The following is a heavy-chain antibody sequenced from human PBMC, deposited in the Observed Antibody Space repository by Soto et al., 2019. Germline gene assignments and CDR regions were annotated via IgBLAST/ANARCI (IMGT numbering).Heavy chain of an antibody. CDR2: INPNSGGT. D-gene: IGHD2-2*01. CDR1: GYTFTGYY. V-gene: IGHV1-2*04. CDR3: AREDCINSICYPYYAYGMDV. J-gene: IGHJ6*02. Sequence: ASAKVSCKASGYTFTGYYIHCVRQAPGQGLEWMGWINPNSGGTNYAQKFQGWVTMTRDTSISTAYMELSRLRSDDTAVYFCAREDCINSICYPYYAYGMDVWGQGTTVTVSS.